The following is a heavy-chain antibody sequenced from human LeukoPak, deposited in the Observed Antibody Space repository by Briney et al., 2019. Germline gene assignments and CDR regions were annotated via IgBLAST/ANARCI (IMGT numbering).Heavy chain of an antibody. D-gene: IGHD6-19*01. CDR2: IGGSGGST. Sequence: SLRLSCAASGFTFTSYAMSWVRQAPGKGLEWVSAIGGSGGSTYYPDSVKGRFTISRDNSKNTLYLQMNSLRAEDTAVYYCAKELAVAGPGVYFDYWGQGTLVTVSS. CDR3: AKELAVAGPGVYFDY. J-gene: IGHJ4*02. CDR1: GFTFTSYA. V-gene: IGHV3-23*01.